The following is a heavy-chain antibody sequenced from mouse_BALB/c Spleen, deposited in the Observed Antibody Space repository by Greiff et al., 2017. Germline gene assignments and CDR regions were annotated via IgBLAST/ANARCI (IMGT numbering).Heavy chain of an antibody. CDR3: ARDRGGNPHMDY. CDR2: IRNKANGYTT. J-gene: IGHJ4*01. D-gene: IGHD1-1*02. Sequence: EVKLMESGGGLVQPGGSLRLSCATSGFTFTDYYMSWVRQPPGKALEWLGFIRNKANGYTTEYSASVKGRFTISRDNSQSILYLQMNTLGAEDSATYYCARDRGGNPHMDYWGQGTSVTVSS. V-gene: IGHV7-3*02. CDR1: GFTFTDYY.